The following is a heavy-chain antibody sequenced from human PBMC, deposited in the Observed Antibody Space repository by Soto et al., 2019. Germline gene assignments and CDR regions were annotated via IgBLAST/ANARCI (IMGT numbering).Heavy chain of an antibody. CDR1: GFTFTNPW. V-gene: IGHV3-15*07. CDR2: IKSTIDGGTT. CDR3: TTDPSTAR. D-gene: IGHD2-2*01. J-gene: IGHJ4*02. Sequence: EVQLVESGGGLVKPGGSLRLSCAASGFTFTNPWMNWGRQAPGKGLEWVGRIKSTIDGGTTDYAAPVKGRFTISRDNSKNRLYLQMTSLKIEDIPMYSCTTDPSTARWGQGTLVTVS.